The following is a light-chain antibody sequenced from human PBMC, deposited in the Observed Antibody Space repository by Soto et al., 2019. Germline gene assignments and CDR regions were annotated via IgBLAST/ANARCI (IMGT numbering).Light chain of an antibody. J-gene: IGKJ2*01. CDR1: QSVSSY. V-gene: IGKV3-11*01. CDR2: DAS. Sequence: EIVLTQSPATLSLSPGERATLSCRASQSVSSYLAWYQQKPGQAPRLLIYDASSRATGIPARFSGSGSGTDFTLTSSSLEPEDFAVYYCQQRSNWPGTFGQGTKLEIK. CDR3: QQRSNWPGT.